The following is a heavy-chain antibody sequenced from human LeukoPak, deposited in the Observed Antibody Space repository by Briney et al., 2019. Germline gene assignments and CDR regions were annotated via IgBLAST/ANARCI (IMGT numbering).Heavy chain of an antibody. J-gene: IGHJ3*02. Sequence: PGGSVRLSCAASGFTFSSYVMHWVRQAPGKGLEWVAIIWLDGSNRYYADSVKGRFTISRDNSKNTLYLQVNSLRAEDTAEYYCARAQPTSSWTAFDIWGQGTMVTASS. CDR3: ARAQPTSSWTAFDI. D-gene: IGHD6-13*01. CDR2: IWLDGSNR. CDR1: GFTFSSYV. V-gene: IGHV3-33*01.